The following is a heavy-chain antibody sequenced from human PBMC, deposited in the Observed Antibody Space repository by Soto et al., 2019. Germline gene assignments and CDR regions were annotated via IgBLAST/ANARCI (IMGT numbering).Heavy chain of an antibody. J-gene: IGHJ6*02. Sequence: SETLSLTCAVSGGSISSGGYSWSWIRQPPGKGLEWIGYIYHSGSTYYGPSLKSRVTISVDRSKNQFSLKLSSVTAADTAVYYCARTLRFYYYGMDVWGQGTTVTVSS. CDR1: GGSISSGGYS. D-gene: IGHD3-16*01. CDR3: ARTLRFYYYGMDV. CDR2: IYHSGST. V-gene: IGHV4-30-2*01.